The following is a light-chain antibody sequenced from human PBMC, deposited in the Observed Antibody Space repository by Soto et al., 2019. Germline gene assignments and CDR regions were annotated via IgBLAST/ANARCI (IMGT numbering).Light chain of an antibody. V-gene: IGLV2-23*02. Sequence: QSALTQPASVSGSPGQSITISCTGTSSDVGSYNLVSWYQQHPGKAPKLIIYEVSKRPSGVSNRFSGSKSGNTASLTISGLQAEDEADYYCCSYAASSTRRVFGGGTKLTVL. CDR3: CSYAASSTRRV. CDR1: SSDVGSYNL. J-gene: IGLJ2*01. CDR2: EVS.